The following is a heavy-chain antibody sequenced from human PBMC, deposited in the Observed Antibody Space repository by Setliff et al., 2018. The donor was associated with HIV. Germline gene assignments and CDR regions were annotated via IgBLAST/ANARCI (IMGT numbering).Heavy chain of an antibody. J-gene: IGHJ5*02. V-gene: IGHV4-39*01. D-gene: IGHD2-15*01. Sequence: PSETLSLTCTVSGGSLSGTNYYWGWIRRPPGKGLEWIASMYYPGSDTTYYNPSPKSRVTISVDMSKNQFSLKMSSVTAADTAVYYCARHHDSDFSGDPDWFDPWGQGILVTVSS. CDR3: ARHHDSDFSGDPDWFDP. CDR1: GGSLSGTNYY. CDR2: MYYPGSDTT.